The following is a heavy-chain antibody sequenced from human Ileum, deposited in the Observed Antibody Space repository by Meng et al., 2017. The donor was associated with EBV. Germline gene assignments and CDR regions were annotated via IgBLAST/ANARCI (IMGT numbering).Heavy chain of an antibody. J-gene: IGHJ4*02. V-gene: IGHV4-4*02. CDR3: ASFPPPGKQWLVTDY. Sequence: VRLQASVPGLGQHSGTLSPPRALSGGSISRSNRWSWVRQPPGKGLEWIGEIYHSGSTNYNPSLKSRDTISVDKSKNQFSLKLSSVTAADTAVYYCASFPPPGKQWLVTDYWGQGTLVTVSS. CDR1: GGSISRSNR. D-gene: IGHD6-19*01. CDR2: IYHSGST.